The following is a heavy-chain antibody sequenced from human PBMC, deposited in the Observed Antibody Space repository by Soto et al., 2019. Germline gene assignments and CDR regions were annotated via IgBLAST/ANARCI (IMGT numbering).Heavy chain of an antibody. CDR3: AREGGESSDGLYYFDF. V-gene: IGHV4-30-4*01. J-gene: IGHJ4*02. CDR2: IYYSGKT. D-gene: IGHD6-6*01. Sequence: SETLSLTCTVSGGSTSSDNYCCCIRQPPGKGLEWSGHIYYSGKTAYNTSFKRRLAISIDKYKNPFSLKLSSVTAADTAVYFCAREGGESSDGLYYFDFWGQGSLVTVSS. CDR1: GGSTSSDNY.